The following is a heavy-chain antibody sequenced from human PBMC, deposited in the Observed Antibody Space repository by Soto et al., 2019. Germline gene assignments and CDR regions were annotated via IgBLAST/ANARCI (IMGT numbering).Heavy chain of an antibody. CDR2: ISGSGGST. V-gene: IGHV3-23*01. CDR3: AKSWVVPAAIGSGGYFDY. J-gene: IGHJ4*02. D-gene: IGHD2-2*01. Sequence: GGSLRLSCAASGFTFSSYAMSWVRQAPGKGLEWVSAISGSGGSTYYADSVRGRFTISRDNSKNTLYLQMNSLRAEDTAVYYCAKSWVVPAAIGSGGYFDYWGQGTLVTVSS. CDR1: GFTFSSYA.